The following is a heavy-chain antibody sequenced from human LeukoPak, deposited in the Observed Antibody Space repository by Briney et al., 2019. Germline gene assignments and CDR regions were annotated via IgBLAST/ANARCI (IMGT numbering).Heavy chain of an antibody. J-gene: IGHJ4*02. V-gene: IGHV3-48*02. D-gene: IGHD4-17*01. Sequence: PGGSLRLSCVASGFPLSSAWMNWVRQAPGKGLEWVSSIRLTSNSMSYADSVRGRFTISRDNAKNSLFLQMNSLRDEDTAVYDCARDGDGHLDYWGQGTLVTVSS. CDR3: ARDGDGHLDY. CDR2: IRLTSNSM. CDR1: GFPLSSAW.